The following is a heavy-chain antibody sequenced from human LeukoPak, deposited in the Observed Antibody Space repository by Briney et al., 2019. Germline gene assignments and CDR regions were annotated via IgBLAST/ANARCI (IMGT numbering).Heavy chain of an antibody. Sequence: GGFLRLSCAASGFTFTHSWMSWVRQAPGKGLEWVANIKQDGSEKYYVDSVEGRFTISRDNAKNSVSLQMNSLRGEDTAVYYCVRALGSSSADYWGQGTLSPSPQ. CDR2: IKQDGSEK. CDR1: GFTFTHSW. CDR3: VRALGSSSADY. V-gene: IGHV3-7*01. J-gene: IGHJ4*02. D-gene: IGHD6-6*01.